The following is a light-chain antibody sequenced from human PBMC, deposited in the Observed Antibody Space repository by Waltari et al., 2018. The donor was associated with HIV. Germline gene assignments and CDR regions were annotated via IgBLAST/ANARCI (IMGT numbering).Light chain of an antibody. CDR3: AAWDDILSGWV. CDR2: RDN. J-gene: IGLJ3*02. Sequence: QSVLTPPPSASGTPGQRVTISCSGSSANIGNTVYWYQQLPGTAPKLLVYRDNQRPSGVPDRFSGSRSGTSASLDVSGLRSEDEANYFCAAWDDILSGWVFGGGTKLTVL. V-gene: IGLV1-47*01. CDR1: SANIGNT.